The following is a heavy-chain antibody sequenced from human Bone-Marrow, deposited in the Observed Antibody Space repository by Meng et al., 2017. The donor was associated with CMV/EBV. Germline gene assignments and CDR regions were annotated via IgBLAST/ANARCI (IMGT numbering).Heavy chain of an antibody. V-gene: IGHV5-51*01. CDR3: ARRVSAGGTLDY. CDR2: IYPGDSDT. Sequence: GGSLRLSCKGSGYTFTSYCIGWVRQMPGKGLEWMGIIYPGDSDTRYSPSFQGQVTISADKSSSTAYLHWSSLKASDTAMYYCARRVSAGGTLDYWGQGTLVTVSS. CDR1: GYTFTSYC. D-gene: IGHD6-13*01. J-gene: IGHJ4*02.